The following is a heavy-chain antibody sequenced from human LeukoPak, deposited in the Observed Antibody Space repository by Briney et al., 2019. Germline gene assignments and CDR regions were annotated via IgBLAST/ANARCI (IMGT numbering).Heavy chain of an antibody. J-gene: IGHJ6*02. CDR3: ASHVSSSGWYSYYYGMDV. D-gene: IGHD6-19*01. CDR2: INPNSGGT. CDR1: GYTFTSYG. Sequence: ASVKVSCKASGYTFTSYGISWVRQAPGQGLEWMGWINPNSGGTNYAQKFQGRVTMTRDTSISTAYMELSRLRSDDTAVYYCASHVSSSGWYSYYYGMDVWGQGTTVTVSS. V-gene: IGHV1-2*02.